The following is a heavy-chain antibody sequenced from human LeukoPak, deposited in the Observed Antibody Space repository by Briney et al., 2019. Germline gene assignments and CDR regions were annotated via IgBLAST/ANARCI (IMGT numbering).Heavy chain of an antibody. D-gene: IGHD6-13*01. CDR2: MNPNSGNT. J-gene: IGHJ6*02. V-gene: IGHV1-8*01. CDR3: ARRPRGSWYQYYYYYYGMDV. Sequence: ASVKVSCKASGYTFTSYDINWVRQATGQGLEWMGWMNPNSGNTGYAQKFQGRVTMTGNTSISTAYMELSSLRSEDTAVYYCARRPRGSWYQYYYYYYGMDVWGQGTTVTVSS. CDR1: GYTFTSYD.